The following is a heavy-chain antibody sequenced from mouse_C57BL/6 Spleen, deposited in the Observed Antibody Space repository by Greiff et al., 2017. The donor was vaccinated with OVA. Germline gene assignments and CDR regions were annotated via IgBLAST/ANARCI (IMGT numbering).Heavy chain of an antibody. CDR2: IYPGDGDT. CDR3: ARYQSAMDY. CDR1: GYAFSSYW. Sequence: QVQLQQSGAELVKPGASVKISCKASGYAFSSYWMNWVQQRPGKGLEWIGQIYPGDGDTNYNGKFKGKATLTADKSSSTAYMQLSSLTSEDSAVYFCARYQSAMDYWGQGTSVTVSS. J-gene: IGHJ4*01. V-gene: IGHV1-80*01.